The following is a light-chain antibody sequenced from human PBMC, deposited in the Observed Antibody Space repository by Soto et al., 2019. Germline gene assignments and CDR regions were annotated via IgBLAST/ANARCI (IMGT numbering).Light chain of an antibody. CDR2: KDS. CDR3: QSADSSGTLVV. CDR1: ALPKQY. Sequence: SSELTQPPSVSVSPGQTARITCSGDALPKQYAYWYQQKPGQAPVLVIYKDSERPSGIPERFSGSSSGTTVTLTISGVQAEDEADYYCQSADSSGTLVVFGGGTKLTVL. J-gene: IGLJ2*01. V-gene: IGLV3-25*03.